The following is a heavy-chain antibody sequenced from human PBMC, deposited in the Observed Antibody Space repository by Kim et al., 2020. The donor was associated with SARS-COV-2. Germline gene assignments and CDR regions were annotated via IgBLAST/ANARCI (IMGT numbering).Heavy chain of an antibody. D-gene: IGHD2-2*01. CDR1: GFTFSSYG. J-gene: IGHJ4*02. CDR2: ISYDGSNK. Sequence: GGSLRLSCAASGFTFSSYGMHWVRQAPGKGLEWVAVISYDGSNKYYADSVKGRFTISRDNSKNTLYLQMNSLRAEDTAVYYCAKMQEYCSSTSCYAGFDYWGQGTLVTVSS. CDR3: AKMQEYCSSTSCYAGFDY. V-gene: IGHV3-30*18.